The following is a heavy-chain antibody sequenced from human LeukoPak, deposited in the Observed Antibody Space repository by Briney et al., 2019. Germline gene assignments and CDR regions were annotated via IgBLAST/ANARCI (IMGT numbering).Heavy chain of an antibody. D-gene: IGHD3-16*02. J-gene: IGHJ4*02. V-gene: IGHV4-34*01. CDR1: GGSFSGYY. CDR3: ARSSYYDYVWGSYRDPEFDY. CDR2: INHSGST. Sequence: SETLSLTCAVYGGSFSGYYWSWIRQPPGKGLQWIGEINHSGSTNYNPSLKSRVTISVDTSKNQFSLKLSSVTAADTAVYYCARSSYYDYVWGSYRDPEFDYWGPGTLVTVSS.